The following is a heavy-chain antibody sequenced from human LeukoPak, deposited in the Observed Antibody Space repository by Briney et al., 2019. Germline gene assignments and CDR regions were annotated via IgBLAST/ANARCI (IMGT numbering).Heavy chain of an antibody. D-gene: IGHD6-19*01. CDR3: ARSRQWLNWFDP. J-gene: IGHJ5*02. CDR2: TYYRSKWYN. Sequence: SQTLSLTCALSGDNLSSNTAAWTWIRQSPSRGLEWLGRTYYRSKWYNDYAVSVKSRITINPDTSKNQFSLQLNSVTPEDTAVYYCARSRQWLNWFDPWGQGTLVTVSS. CDR1: GDNLSSNTAA. V-gene: IGHV6-1*01.